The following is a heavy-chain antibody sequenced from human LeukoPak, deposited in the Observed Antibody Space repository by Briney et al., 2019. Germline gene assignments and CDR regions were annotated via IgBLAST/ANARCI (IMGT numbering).Heavy chain of an antibody. Sequence: GGSLRLSCAASGFTVSSYAMSWVRQAPGKGLEWVSAISGSGGSTYYADSVKGRFTISRDNSKNTLYLQMNSLRAEDTAVYYCATYYYGSGSYYNPFDYWGQGTLVTVSS. D-gene: IGHD3-10*01. CDR1: GFTVSSYA. CDR2: ISGSGGST. CDR3: ATYYYGSGSYYNPFDY. V-gene: IGHV3-23*01. J-gene: IGHJ4*02.